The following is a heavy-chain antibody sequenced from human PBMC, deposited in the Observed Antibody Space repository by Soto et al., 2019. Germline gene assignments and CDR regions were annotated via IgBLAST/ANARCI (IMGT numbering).Heavy chain of an antibody. CDR3: ARDRAYYYDSSGYYYYYYYGMDV. Sequence: GGSLRLSCAASGFTFSGYTMHWVRQGPGKGLEWVAAISHGGIRKHYADSVKGRFTISRDNSKKTVYLHLSSLRRDDTAKYYCARDRAYYYDSSGYYYYYYYGMDVWGQGTTVTVSS. J-gene: IGHJ6*02. CDR1: GFTFSGYT. CDR2: ISHGGIRK. D-gene: IGHD3-22*01. V-gene: IGHV3-30*04.